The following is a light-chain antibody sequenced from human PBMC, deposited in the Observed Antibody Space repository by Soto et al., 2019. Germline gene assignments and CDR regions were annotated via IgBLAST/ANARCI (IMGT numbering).Light chain of an antibody. CDR2: AAS. J-gene: IGKJ4*01. Sequence: IQMTQYPSTLSASVGDRVTITFRASQGISSYLAWYQQKPGKAPKLLIYAASTLQSGVPSRFSGSGSGTEFTLTISSLQPEDFATYYCKQLNSYPLTFGGGTKVDIK. CDR3: KQLNSYPLT. V-gene: IGKV1-9*01. CDR1: QGISSY.